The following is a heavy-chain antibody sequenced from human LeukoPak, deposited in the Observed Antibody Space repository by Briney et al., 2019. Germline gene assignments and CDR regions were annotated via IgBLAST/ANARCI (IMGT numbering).Heavy chain of an antibody. J-gene: IGHJ4*02. CDR3: AKTSNTLDY. V-gene: IGHV3-23*01. Sequence: PGGSXXLSXAXXXXXXXXSXMXWVRQAPGXGLEWVSTISNSGGNTYYANSVRGRFTISRHNSKNTLFLQLNSLRAEDAAVYCCAKTSNTLDYWGQGTLVTVSS. CDR1: XXXXXXSX. CDR2: ISNSGGNT. D-gene: IGHD2-2*01.